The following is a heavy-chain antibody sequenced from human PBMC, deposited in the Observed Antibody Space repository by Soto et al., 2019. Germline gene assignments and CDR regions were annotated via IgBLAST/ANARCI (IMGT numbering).Heavy chain of an antibody. D-gene: IGHD3-22*01. V-gene: IGHV1-8*02. CDR1: GGSFSTYA. CDR3: ARDLYYYDHWFDP. J-gene: IGHJ5*02. CDR2: MNPNSGNT. Sequence: GASVKVSCKVPGGSFSTYAISWVRQATGQGLEWMGWMNPNSGNTGYAQKFQGRVTMTRNTSISTAYMELSSLRSEDTAVYYCARDLYYYDHWFDPWGQGTLVTVSS.